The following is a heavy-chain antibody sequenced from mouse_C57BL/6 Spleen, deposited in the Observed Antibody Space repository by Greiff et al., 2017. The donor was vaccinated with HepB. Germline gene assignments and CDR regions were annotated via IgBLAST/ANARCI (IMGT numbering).Heavy chain of an antibody. CDR2: IDPSDSYT. D-gene: IGHD2-3*01. CDR1: GYTFTSYW. CDR3: APYGGLLRGYFDV. V-gene: IGHV1-50*01. J-gene: IGHJ1*03. Sequence: QVQLQQSGAELVKPGASVKLSCKASGYTFTSYWMQWVKQRPGQGLEWIGEIDPSDSYTNYNQKFKGKATLTVDTSSSTAYMQLSSLTSEDSAVYYCAPYGGLLRGYFDVWGTGTTVTVSS.